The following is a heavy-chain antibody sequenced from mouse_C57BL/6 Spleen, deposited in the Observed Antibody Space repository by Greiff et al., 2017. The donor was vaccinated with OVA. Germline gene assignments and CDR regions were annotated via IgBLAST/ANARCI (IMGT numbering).Heavy chain of an antibody. CDR3: AKWGNKGFDY. V-gene: IGHV5-6*01. J-gene: IGHJ2*01. CDR2: ISSGGSYT. D-gene: IGHD1-3*01. Sequence: EVQLVESGGDLVKPGGSLKLSCAASGFTFSSYGMSWVRQTPDKRLEWVATISSGGSYTYYPDSVKGRFTISRDNAKNTLYLQMSSLKSEDTAMYYCAKWGNKGFDYWGQGTTLTVSS. CDR1: GFTFSSYG.